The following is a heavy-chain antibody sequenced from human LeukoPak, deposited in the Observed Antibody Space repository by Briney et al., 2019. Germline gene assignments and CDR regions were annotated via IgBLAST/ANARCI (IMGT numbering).Heavy chain of an antibody. CDR3: AKGSSWALEYFQH. V-gene: IGHV3-23*01. CDR2: ISGSGGST. D-gene: IGHD6-13*01. J-gene: IGHJ1*01. CDR1: GLSFSSYA. Sequence: GGSLRLSCAASGLSFSSYAMSWVRQAPGKGLEWVSAISGSGGSTYYADSVKGRFTISRDNSKNTLYLQMNSLRAEDTAVYYCAKGSSWALEYFQHWGQGTLVTVSS.